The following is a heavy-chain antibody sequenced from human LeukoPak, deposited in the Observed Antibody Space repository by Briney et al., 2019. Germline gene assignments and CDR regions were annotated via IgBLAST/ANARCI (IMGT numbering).Heavy chain of an antibody. CDR3: AKSPSSGWYLGDYFDY. V-gene: IGHV3-23*01. CDR1: GFTFSSYA. CDR2: ISGSGGST. J-gene: IGHJ4*02. D-gene: IGHD6-19*01. Sequence: PGGSLRLSCAASGFTFSSYAMSWVRQAPGKGLEWVSAISGSGGSTYYADSVKGRFTISRDNSKNTLYLQMNSLRAEDTAVYYCAKSPSSGWYLGDYFDYWGQGTLVTVSS.